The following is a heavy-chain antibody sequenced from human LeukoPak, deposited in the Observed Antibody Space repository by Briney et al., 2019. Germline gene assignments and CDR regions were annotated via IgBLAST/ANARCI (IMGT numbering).Heavy chain of an antibody. V-gene: IGHV4-59*01. J-gene: IGHJ4*02. Sequence: SETLSLTCTVSGGSISSYYWSWIRQPPGKGLEGIGYIYYSGSTNYNPSLKSRVTISVDPSKNQFSLKLSSVTAADTAVYYCARDRRSGWYFDYWGQGTLVTVSS. CDR2: IYYSGST. CDR3: ARDRRSGWYFDY. D-gene: IGHD6-19*01. CDR1: GGSISSYY.